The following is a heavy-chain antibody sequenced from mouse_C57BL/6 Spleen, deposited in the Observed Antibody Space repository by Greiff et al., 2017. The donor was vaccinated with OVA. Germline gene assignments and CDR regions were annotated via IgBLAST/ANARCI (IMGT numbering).Heavy chain of an antibody. CDR3: ARGGDYPIAY. CDR2: INPNNGGT. V-gene: IGHV1-22*01. CDR1: GYTFTDYN. J-gene: IGHJ3*01. D-gene: IGHD2-4*01. Sequence: EVKLVESGPELVKPGASVKMSCKASGYTFTDYNMHWVKQSHGKSLEWIGYINPNNGGTSYNQKFKGKATLTVNKSSSTAYMELRSLTSEDSAVYYCARGGDYPIAYWGQGTLVTVSA.